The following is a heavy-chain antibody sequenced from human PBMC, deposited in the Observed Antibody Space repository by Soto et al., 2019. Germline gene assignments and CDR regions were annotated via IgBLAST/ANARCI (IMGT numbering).Heavy chain of an antibody. CDR2: IIPIFGTA. CDR1: GGTFSSYA. D-gene: IGHD1-1*01. CDR3: ARGWSGTTYLLGAFDI. V-gene: IGHV1-69*13. Sequence: SVKVSCKASGGTFSSYAISWVRQAPGQGLEWMGGIIPIFGTANYAQKFQGRVTITADESTSTAYMELRSLRSDDTAVYYCARGWSGTTYLLGAFDIWGQGTMVTVSS. J-gene: IGHJ3*02.